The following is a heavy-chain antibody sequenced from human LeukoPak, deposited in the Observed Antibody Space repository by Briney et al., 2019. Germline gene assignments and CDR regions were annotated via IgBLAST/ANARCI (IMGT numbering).Heavy chain of an antibody. CDR2: ISGSGGST. D-gene: IGHD3-10*01. Sequence: PGGSLRRSCAASGFTFSSYATSWVRQAPGKGLEWVSAISGSGGSTYYADSVKGRFTISRDNSKNTLYLQMNSLRAEDTAVYYCAKELRITMVRGVSYGMDVWGQGTTVTVSS. CDR1: GFTFSSYA. J-gene: IGHJ6*02. CDR3: AKELRITMVRGVSYGMDV. V-gene: IGHV3-23*01.